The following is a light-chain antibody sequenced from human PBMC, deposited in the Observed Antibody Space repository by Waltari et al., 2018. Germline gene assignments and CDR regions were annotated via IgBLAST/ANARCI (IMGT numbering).Light chain of an antibody. CDR3: SSYTSSSTYV. CDR2: EVI. CDR1: NSYVGTYNR. V-gene: IGLV2-18*02. J-gene: IGLJ1*01. Sequence: QSALTQPPSVSGSPGQSVTISCTGTNSYVGTYNRVSWYQQPPVPAPNLPIYEVIRRPSGVPDRFSGSKSGNTASLTISGLQADDAADYYCSSYTSSSTYVFGTGTKVTVL.